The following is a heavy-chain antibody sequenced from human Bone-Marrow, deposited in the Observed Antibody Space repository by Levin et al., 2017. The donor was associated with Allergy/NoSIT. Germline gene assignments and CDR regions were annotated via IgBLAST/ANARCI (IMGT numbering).Heavy chain of an antibody. CDR2: INWNGDST. CDR1: GFTFDDSA. D-gene: IGHD3-10*01. J-gene: IGHJ4*02. Sequence: LSLTCAASGFTFDDSAMSWVRHAPGKGLEWVSGINWNGDSTGYADSVKGRFTISRDNGKNSLYLQMNSLRAEDTALYYCARRPYGSGSYYYDYWGQGTLVTVSS. V-gene: IGHV3-20*04. CDR3: ARRPYGSGSYYYDY.